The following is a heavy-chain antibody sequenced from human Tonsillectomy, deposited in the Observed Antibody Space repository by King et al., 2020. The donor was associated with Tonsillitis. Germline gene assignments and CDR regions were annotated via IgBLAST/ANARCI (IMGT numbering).Heavy chain of an antibody. CDR2: ISGDGGSP. CDR3: ATVGGYYYDYMDV. Sequence: VQLVESGGGVVQPGGSLRLSCAASGFTFHDYAMHWVRQAPGKGLEWVALISGDGGSPYYPDSVKGRFTIFRDNSKNSLYLQMNSLRTEDTALYYCATVGGYYYDYMDVWGKGTTVTVSS. D-gene: IGHD1-26*01. CDR1: GFTFHDYA. V-gene: IGHV3-43*02. J-gene: IGHJ6*03.